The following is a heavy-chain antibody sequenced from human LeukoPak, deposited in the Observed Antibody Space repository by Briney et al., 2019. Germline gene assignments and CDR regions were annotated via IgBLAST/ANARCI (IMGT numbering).Heavy chain of an antibody. CDR3: ARGVRWLQLSYFDY. CDR1: GGSISTYY. CDR2: IYYSGNT. J-gene: IGHJ4*02. D-gene: IGHD5-24*01. Sequence: NPSETLSLTCTVSGGSISTYYWSWIRQPPGKGLEWIGYIYYSGNTNYNPSLKSRVTISVDTSKNQFSLKLSSVTAADTAVYYCARGVRWLQLSYFDYWGQGTLVTVSS. V-gene: IGHV4-59*12.